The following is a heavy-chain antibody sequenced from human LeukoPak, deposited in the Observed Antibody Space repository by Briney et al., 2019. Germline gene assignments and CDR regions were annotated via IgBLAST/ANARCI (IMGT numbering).Heavy chain of an antibody. CDR1: GFTFSSYA. Sequence: GGSLRLSCAASGFTFSSYAMSWVRQAPGKGLEWVSAISGSGGSTYYADSVKGRFTISRDNSKNTLYLQMNSLRAEDTAVYYCAKFLPTHIVVANYYFDYWGQGTPVTVSS. CDR3: AKFLPTHIVVANYYFDY. J-gene: IGHJ4*02. CDR2: ISGSGGST. D-gene: IGHD2-21*01. V-gene: IGHV3-23*01.